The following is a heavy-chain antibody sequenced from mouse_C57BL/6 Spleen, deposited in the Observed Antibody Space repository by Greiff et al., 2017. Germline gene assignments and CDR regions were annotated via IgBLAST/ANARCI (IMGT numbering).Heavy chain of an antibody. CDR1: GYTFTSYW. Sequence: QVQLQQPGTELVKPGASVKLSCKASGYTFTSYWMHWVKQRPGQGLEWIGIINPSNGGTNYNEKFKSKATLTVDKSSSTAYMQLSSLISEDSAVYYCARGRNYFAWFAYWGQGTLVTVSA. CDR3: ARGRNYFAWFAY. D-gene: IGHD2-1*01. V-gene: IGHV1-53*01. J-gene: IGHJ3*01. CDR2: INPSNGGT.